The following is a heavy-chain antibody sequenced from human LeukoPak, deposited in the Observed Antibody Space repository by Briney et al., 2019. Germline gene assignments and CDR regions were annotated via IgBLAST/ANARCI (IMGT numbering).Heavy chain of an antibody. CDR3: ARDLFDYYDSSGYFDY. D-gene: IGHD3-22*01. V-gene: IGHV3-11*01. CDR1: GFTFSDYY. J-gene: IGHJ4*02. Sequence: GGSLRLSCAASGFTFSDYYMSWIRQAPGKGLEWVSYISSSGSTIYYAGSVEGRFTITRDNAKKSLYLQMNSLRAEDTAVYYCARDLFDYYDSSGYFDYWGQGTLVTVSS. CDR2: ISSSGSTI.